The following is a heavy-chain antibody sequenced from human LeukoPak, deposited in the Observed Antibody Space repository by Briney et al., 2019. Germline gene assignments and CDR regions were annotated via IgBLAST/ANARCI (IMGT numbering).Heavy chain of an antibody. J-gene: IGHJ5*02. V-gene: IGHV3-7*01. CDR2: IKQDGSEK. CDR1: GFTFSSYW. Sequence: GGSLRLSCAASGFTFSSYWMSWVRQAPGKGLEWVANIKQDGSEKYYVDSVKGRFTISRDNAKNSLYLQMNSLRAEDTAVYYCARTGRVKYNWFDPWGQGTLVTVSS. CDR3: ARTGRVKYNWFDP. D-gene: IGHD1-14*01.